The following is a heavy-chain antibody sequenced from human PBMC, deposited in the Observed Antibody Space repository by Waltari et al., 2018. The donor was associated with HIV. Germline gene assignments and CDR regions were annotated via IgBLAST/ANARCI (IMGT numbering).Heavy chain of an antibody. CDR3: TTDVYDGSGGNAFDV. D-gene: IGHD5-12*01. CDR2: IKSHSDGGTS. Sequence: EVQLVESGGGLVKPGGSLRLSCAVSGFDFTNAWLNWVRQDPGKWLDWLGRIKSHSDGGTSDYAAPLKGRFSISRDDSQRTLFLQISSLMTEDTGVYYCTTDVYDGSGGNAFDVWGQGTMVTVSS. V-gene: IGHV3-15*01. J-gene: IGHJ3*01. CDR1: GFDFTNAW.